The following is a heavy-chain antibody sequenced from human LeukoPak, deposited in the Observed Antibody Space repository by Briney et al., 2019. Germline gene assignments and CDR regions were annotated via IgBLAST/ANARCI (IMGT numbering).Heavy chain of an antibody. CDR2: FDPEDGET. CDR3: ATDLGAVAGLGNYYYYGMDV. J-gene: IGHJ6*02. Sequence: ASVKVSCKVSGYTLTELPMHWVRQAPGKGLEWMGGFDPEDGETIYAQKFQGRVTMTEDTSTDTAYMELSSLRSEDTAVYYCATDLGAVAGLGNYYYYGMDVWGQGTTVTVSS. D-gene: IGHD6-19*01. V-gene: IGHV1-24*01. CDR1: GYTLTELP.